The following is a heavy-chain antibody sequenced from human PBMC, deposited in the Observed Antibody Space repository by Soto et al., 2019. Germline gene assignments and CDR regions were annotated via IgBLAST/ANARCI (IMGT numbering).Heavy chain of an antibody. CDR1: GDSVSTHSAA. CDR3: AREGSLTSEHWLLQEGWLDP. CDR2: TFYRSKWYS. V-gene: IGHV6-1*01. Sequence: SQTLSLTCAISGDSVSTHSAAWNWIRHCPSRGLEWLGRTFYRSKWYSDYAVSVKSRITINPVTSQNQFSLQLNSVTPEDTAVYYCAREGSLTSEHWLLQEGWLDPWGQGTLATVSS. D-gene: IGHD6-19*01. J-gene: IGHJ5*02.